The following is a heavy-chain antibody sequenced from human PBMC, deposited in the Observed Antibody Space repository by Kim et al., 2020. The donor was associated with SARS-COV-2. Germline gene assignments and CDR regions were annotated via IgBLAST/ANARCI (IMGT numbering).Heavy chain of an antibody. Sequence: GGSLRLSCAASGFTFSDYYMSWIRQAPGKGLEWVSYISSSGSTIYYADSVKGRFTISRDNAKNSLYLQMNSLRAEDTAVYYCARDEGVGYSGYVPNWFDPWGQGTLVTVSS. CDR2: ISSSGSTI. V-gene: IGHV3-11*01. D-gene: IGHD5-12*01. J-gene: IGHJ5*02. CDR1: GFTFSDYY. CDR3: ARDEGVGYSGYVPNWFDP.